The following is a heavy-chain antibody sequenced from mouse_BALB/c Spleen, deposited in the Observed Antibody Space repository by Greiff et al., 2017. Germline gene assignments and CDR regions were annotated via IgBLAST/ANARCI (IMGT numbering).Heavy chain of an antibody. CDR3: ARLITSYYYAMDY. V-gene: IGHV1-80*01. CDR1: GYAFSSYW. Sequence: VQLQQSGAELVRPGSSVKISCKASGYAFSSYWMNWVKQRPGQGLEWIGQIYPGDGDTNYNGKFKGKATLTADKSSSTAYMQLSSLTSEDSAVYFCARLITSYYYAMDYWGQGTSVTVSS. J-gene: IGHJ4*01. CDR2: IYPGDGDT. D-gene: IGHD2-4*01.